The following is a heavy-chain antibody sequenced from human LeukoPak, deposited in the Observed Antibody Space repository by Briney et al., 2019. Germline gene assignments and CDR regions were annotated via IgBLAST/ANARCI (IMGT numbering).Heavy chain of an antibody. CDR3: AAVPWELDF. J-gene: IGHJ4*02. CDR1: GGSISSYY. V-gene: IGHV4-59*08. CDR2: IYYSGST. D-gene: IGHD1-26*01. Sequence: SETLSLTCTVSGGSISSYYWSWIRQPPGKGLEWIGYIYYSGSTNYNPSLKSRVTISVDTSNNQFSLRLTSVTAADTAMSYCAAVPWELDFWGQGTLVTVSS.